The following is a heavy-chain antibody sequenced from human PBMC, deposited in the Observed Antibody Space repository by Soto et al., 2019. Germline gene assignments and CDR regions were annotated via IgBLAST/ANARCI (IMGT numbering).Heavy chain of an antibody. V-gene: IGHV1-69*01. J-gene: IGHJ6*02. Sequence: VQLVQSGAEVKKPGSSVKLSCKASGGTFNRYTISWVRQAPGQGLEWMGGIIPIFGTANYAQKLQGRVAIFADESTSAADMGLRSLRSEDTAVYYCALWGFRDGNNSKYNYAGMDVWGQGTTVTASS. CDR2: IIPIFGTA. D-gene: IGHD1-1*01. CDR3: ALWGFRDGNNSKYNYAGMDV. CDR1: GGTFNRYT.